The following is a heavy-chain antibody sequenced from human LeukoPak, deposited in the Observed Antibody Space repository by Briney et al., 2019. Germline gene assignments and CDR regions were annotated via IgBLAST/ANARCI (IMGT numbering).Heavy chain of an antibody. D-gene: IGHD6-13*01. Sequence: GGSLRLSCAASGFTFRSYWMTWVRQAPGKGLEWVANINQDGTEKYYVDYVKGRFTIPRDNAKRSLYLQMNNLRADDTAVYYCARDSSAERGQQLANWGQGTLVTVSS. V-gene: IGHV3-7*04. CDR3: ARDSSAERGQQLAN. J-gene: IGHJ4*02. CDR1: GFTFRSYW. CDR2: INQDGTEK.